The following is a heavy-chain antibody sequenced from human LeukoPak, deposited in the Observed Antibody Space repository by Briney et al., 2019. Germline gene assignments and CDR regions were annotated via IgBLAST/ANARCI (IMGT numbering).Heavy chain of an antibody. V-gene: IGHV1-69*13. CDR1: GVTFSNYA. CDR2: TIPLFGVR. J-gene: IGHJ5*02. D-gene: IGHD2/OR15-2a*01. CDR3: AARIYAPGDVGWFDP. Sequence: ASVKVSCKASGVTFSNYAFSWVRHAPGQGLEWMAETIPLFGVRKYAEKFQGRVTITPDATTNTVFLDLTSLRSEDTAVYYCAARIYAPGDVGWFDPWGQGTLVTVSS.